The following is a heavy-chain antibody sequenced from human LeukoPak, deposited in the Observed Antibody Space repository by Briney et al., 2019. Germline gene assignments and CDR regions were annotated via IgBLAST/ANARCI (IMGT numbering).Heavy chain of an antibody. CDR1: GFTFSSFE. J-gene: IGHJ4*02. CDR2: ISTVDSIT. Sequence: GGSLRLSCAASGFTFSSFEMHWVRQAPGKGLEWVSYISTVDSITYSADSVKGRFTISRDNAKNSLYLQMNSLRAKDTAVYYCARAQEGSYYFDYWGQGTLVTVSS. V-gene: IGHV3-48*03. CDR3: ARAQEGSYYFDY.